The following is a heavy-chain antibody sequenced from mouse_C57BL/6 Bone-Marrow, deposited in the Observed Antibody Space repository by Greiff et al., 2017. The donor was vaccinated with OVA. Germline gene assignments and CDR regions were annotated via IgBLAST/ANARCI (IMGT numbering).Heavy chain of an antibody. J-gene: IGHJ3*01. CDR1: GYTFTEYS. CDR2: IYPGSGST. V-gene: IGHV1-62-2*01. D-gene: IGHD2-12*01. CDR3: SRRERVVAYYTHFFDY. Sequence: VQLQESGAELVKPGASVKLSCKASGYTFTEYSIHWVKQRPGQGLEWIGWIYPGSGSTKYNEKFKDKAPLTADKSSSTVCIEHRRLTSEASEGYVGSRRERVVAYYTHFFDYWGQGTLVTVSA.